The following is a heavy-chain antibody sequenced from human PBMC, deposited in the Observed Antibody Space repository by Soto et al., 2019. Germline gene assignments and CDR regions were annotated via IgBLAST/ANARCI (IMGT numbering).Heavy chain of an antibody. CDR2: INAYNGNT. J-gene: IGHJ4*02. V-gene: IGHV1-18*01. D-gene: IGHD6-13*01. CDR3: ARDAAAGLNDC. CDR1: GYTFTNYG. Sequence: QVQLVQSGAEVKKPGPSVKVSCKASGYTFTNYGISWVRQAPGQGLEWMGWINAYNGNTKSAQKLQGRVTLTTDTSTSTAYMELRSLRSDDTAVYYCARDAAAGLNDCWGQGTLVTVSS.